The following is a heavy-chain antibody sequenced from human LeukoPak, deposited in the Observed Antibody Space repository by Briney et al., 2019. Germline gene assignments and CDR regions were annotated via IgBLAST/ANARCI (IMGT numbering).Heavy chain of an antibody. CDR3: ARPQLGGYCSGGSCYNYMDV. Sequence: ASVKVSCKASGYTFTGYYMHWVRQAPGRGLEWMGLINPNSGGTNYAQKFQGRVTMTRDTSISTAYMELSRLRSDDTAVYYCARPQLGGYCSGGSCYNYMDVWGKGTTVTVSS. D-gene: IGHD2-15*01. CDR1: GYTFTGYY. V-gene: IGHV1-2*06. J-gene: IGHJ6*03. CDR2: INPNSGGT.